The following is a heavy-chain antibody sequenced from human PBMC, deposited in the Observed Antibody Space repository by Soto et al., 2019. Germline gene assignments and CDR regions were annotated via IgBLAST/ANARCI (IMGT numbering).Heavy chain of an antibody. CDR2: ISAGGGSP. CDR3: ARLPYSNLLGGLDP. CDR1: GFIFNNYA. D-gene: IGHD6-13*01. V-gene: IGHV3-23*01. J-gene: IGHJ5*02. Sequence: GGSLRLSCAASGFIFNNYAMSWVRQAPGKGLEWVSFISAGGGSPNYADSVKGRFTISRDNSRNTLYLQMNSLRAEDTAVYYCARLPYSNLLGGLDPWGLGTLVTVSS.